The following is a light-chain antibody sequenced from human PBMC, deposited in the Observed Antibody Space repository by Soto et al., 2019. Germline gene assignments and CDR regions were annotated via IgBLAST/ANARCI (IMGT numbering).Light chain of an antibody. Sequence: QSALTQPASVSGSPGQAITISCTGTSGDVGGYNFVSWYQQHPGKAPKLVIYDVTNRPSGVSNRFSGSKSGNTASLTISGLQAEDEAHYYCSSFTSSLTRIFGGGTKLT. CDR1: SGDVGGYNF. V-gene: IGLV2-14*03. CDR3: SSFTSSLTRI. CDR2: DVT. J-gene: IGLJ2*01.